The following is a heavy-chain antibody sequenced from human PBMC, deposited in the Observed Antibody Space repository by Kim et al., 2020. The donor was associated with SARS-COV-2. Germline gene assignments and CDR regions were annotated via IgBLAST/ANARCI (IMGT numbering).Heavy chain of an antibody. D-gene: IGHD5-18*01. V-gene: IGHV4-34*01. CDR1: GGSFSGYY. CDR2: INHSGST. CDR3: ARGRLVIQLWLHEYYFDY. J-gene: IGHJ4*02. Sequence: SETLSLTCAVYGGSFSGYYWSWIRQPPGKGLEWIGEINHSGSTNYNPSLKSRVTISVDTSKNQFSLKLRSVTAADTAVYYCARGRLVIQLWLHEYYFDYWGQGTLVTVSS.